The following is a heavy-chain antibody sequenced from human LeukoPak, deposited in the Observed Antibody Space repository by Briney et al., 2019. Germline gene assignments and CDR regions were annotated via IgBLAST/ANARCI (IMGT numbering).Heavy chain of an antibody. CDR2: ISYDGSNK. V-gene: IGHV3-30-3*01. Sequence: GGSLRLSCAASGFTFSSYAMHWVRQAPGKGLEWVAVISYDGSNKYYADSVKGRFTISGDNSKNTLYLQMNSLRAEDTAVYYCARVRGVRGPGGWFDPWGQGSLVTVSP. CDR1: GFTFSSYA. J-gene: IGHJ5*02. CDR3: ARVRGVRGPGGWFDP. D-gene: IGHD3-10*01.